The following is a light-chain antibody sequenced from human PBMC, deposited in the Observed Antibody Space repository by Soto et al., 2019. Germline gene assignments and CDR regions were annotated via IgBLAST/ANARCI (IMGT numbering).Light chain of an antibody. J-gene: IGLJ3*02. V-gene: IGLV2-11*01. Sequence: QSALTQPRSVSGSPGQSVTISCTGTSSDVGNYNYVSWYQQHPGKAPKVMIYDVNKWPSGVPDRFSGSKSGNTASLTISGLRAEDEAAYYCCSYAASYTRVFGGGTKQTV. CDR3: CSYAASYTRV. CDR2: DVN. CDR1: SSDVGNYNY.